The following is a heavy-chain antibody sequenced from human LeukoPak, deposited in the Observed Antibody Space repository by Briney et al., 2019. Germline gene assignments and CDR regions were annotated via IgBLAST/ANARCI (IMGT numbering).Heavy chain of an antibody. D-gene: IGHD3-3*01. V-gene: IGHV4-39*01. CDR2: MYYSGST. J-gene: IGHJ3*02. Sequence: KPSETLSLTCTVSGGSISSSNYYWGWIRQPPGKGLEWIGSMYYSGSTYYNPSLKSRVTISVDTSKNQFSLKLSSVTAADTAVYYCARRPEVIIPDAFDIWGQGTMVTVSS. CDR3: ARRPEVIIPDAFDI. CDR1: GGSISSSNYY.